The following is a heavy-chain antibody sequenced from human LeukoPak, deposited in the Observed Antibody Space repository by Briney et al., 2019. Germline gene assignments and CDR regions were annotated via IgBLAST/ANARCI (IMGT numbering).Heavy chain of an antibody. V-gene: IGHV4-34*01. Sequence: PSETLSLTCAVYGGSFSAYYWSWIRQPPGKGLEWIGEINHSGSTNYNPSLKSRVTISVDTSKNQFSLRLSSVTAADTAVYYCARTETGYGSGSYYSNSLFYFDYWGQGTLVTVSS. J-gene: IGHJ4*02. CDR1: GGSFSAYY. CDR3: ARTETGYGSGSYYSNSLFYFDY. CDR2: INHSGST. D-gene: IGHD3-10*01.